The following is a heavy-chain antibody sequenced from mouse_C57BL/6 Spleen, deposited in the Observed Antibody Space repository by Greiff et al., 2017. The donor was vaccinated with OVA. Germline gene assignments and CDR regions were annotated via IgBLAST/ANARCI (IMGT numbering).Heavy chain of an antibody. CDR1: GFTFSDYG. J-gene: IGHJ2*01. Sequence: EVQVVESGGGLVKPGGSLKLSCAASGFTFSDYGMHWVRQAPEKGLEWVAYISSGSSTIYYADTVQGRFTISRDNAKNTLFLQMTSLRSEDTAMYYCARTNWDFDYWGQGTTLTVSS. CDR3: ARTNWDFDY. D-gene: IGHD4-1*01. V-gene: IGHV5-17*01. CDR2: ISSGSSTI.